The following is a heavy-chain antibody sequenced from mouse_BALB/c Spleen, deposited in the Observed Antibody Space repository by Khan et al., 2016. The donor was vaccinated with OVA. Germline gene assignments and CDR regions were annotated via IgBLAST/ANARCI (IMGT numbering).Heavy chain of an antibody. Sequence: EVQLQESGPGLVKPSQSLSLTCSVTGYSIISGYFWNWIRQFPGNKLEWMGYIRYDGDSNYNPSLKNRISITRDTSKNLFFLKLKSVTPEDTATYYWARGGSSGPAWFAYWGQGTLVTVSA. CDR3: ARGGSSGPAWFAY. CDR2: IRYDGDS. CDR1: GYSIISGYF. D-gene: IGHD3-1*01. J-gene: IGHJ3*01. V-gene: IGHV3-6*02.